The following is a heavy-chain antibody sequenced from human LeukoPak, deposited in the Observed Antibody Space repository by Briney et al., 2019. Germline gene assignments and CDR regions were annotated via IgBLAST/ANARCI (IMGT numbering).Heavy chain of an antibody. J-gene: IGHJ4*02. Sequence: GGSLRLSCAASGFTFSGFGMHWVRQAPGTGLEWVAVISYDGSNTYYADSVKGRFTISRDNAKNSLYLQMNSLRAEDTAVYYCARVARLPTPRFVFDYWGQGTLVTVSS. CDR2: ISYDGSNT. CDR3: ARVARLPTPRFVFDY. CDR1: GFTFSGFG. D-gene: IGHD2-15*01. V-gene: IGHV3-33*08.